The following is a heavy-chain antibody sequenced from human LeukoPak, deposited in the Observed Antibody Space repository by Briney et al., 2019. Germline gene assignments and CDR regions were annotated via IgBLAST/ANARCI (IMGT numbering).Heavy chain of an antibody. J-gene: IGHJ4*02. CDR1: GFTVSSNY. V-gene: IGHV3-66*01. CDR3: AREVGDISFDY. Sequence: GGSLRLSCAASGFTVSSNYMSWVRQAPGKGLEWVSVIYSGGSTYYADSVKGRFTISRDNSKNTLYLQMNSLRAEDTAVYYCAREVGDISFDYWGQGTLVTVSS. CDR2: IYSGGST. D-gene: IGHD3-16*01.